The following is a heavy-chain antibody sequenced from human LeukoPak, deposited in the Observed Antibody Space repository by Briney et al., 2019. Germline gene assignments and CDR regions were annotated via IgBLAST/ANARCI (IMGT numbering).Heavy chain of an antibody. J-gene: IGHJ4*02. V-gene: IGHV3-23*01. CDR2: ISGSGGST. CDR1: GFTFSSYA. Sequence: GGSLRLSCAASGFTFSSYAMSWVRQAPGKGLEWVSAISGSGGSTYYTDSVKGRFTISRDNSKNTLYLQMNSLKTEDTAVYYCARGYYGSGSYYNGLGFDYWGQGTLVTVSS. CDR3: ARGYYGSGSYYNGLGFDY. D-gene: IGHD3-10*01.